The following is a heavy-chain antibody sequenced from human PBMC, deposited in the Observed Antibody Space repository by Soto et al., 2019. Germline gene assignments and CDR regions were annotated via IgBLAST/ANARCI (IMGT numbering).Heavy chain of an antibody. CDR1: GFSFSNYA. V-gene: IGHV3-23*01. Sequence: EVQLLESGGGLVQPGGSLRLSCAASGFSFSNYAMTWVRQAPGKGLEWVSAISGSGGGAYYADSVKGRFTISRDNSKNTLYLQMNSLRAEDTAVYYCAKNWGSGYYMDVWGKGTTVTVSS. J-gene: IGHJ6*03. D-gene: IGHD3-10*01. CDR2: ISGSGGGA. CDR3: AKNWGSGYYMDV.